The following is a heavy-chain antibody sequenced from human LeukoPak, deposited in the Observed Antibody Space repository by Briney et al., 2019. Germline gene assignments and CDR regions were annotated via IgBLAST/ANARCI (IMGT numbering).Heavy chain of an antibody. V-gene: IGHV1-69*13. CDR1: GGTFIRYA. D-gene: IGHD5-12*01. CDR2: FIPIFGTA. J-gene: IGHJ4*02. Sequence: ASVKVSCKASGGTFIRYAISWVRQAPGQGLEWMGGFIPIFGTANYAQKFQGRVTITADESTSTAYMELSSLRSEDTAVYYCARDGGYSRSSCFDYWGQGTLVTVSS. CDR3: ARDGGYSRSSCFDY.